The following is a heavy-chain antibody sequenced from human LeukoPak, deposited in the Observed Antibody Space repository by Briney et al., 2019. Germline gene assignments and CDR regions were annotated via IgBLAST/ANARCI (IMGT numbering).Heavy chain of an antibody. CDR1: GFTFNIYW. CDR2: IKHDGREK. V-gene: IGHV3-7*01. CDR3: ARDFNGGSSDY. J-gene: IGHJ4*02. D-gene: IGHD1-26*01. Sequence: PGGSLRLSCAASGFTFNIYWMNWVRQAPGKGLEWVANIKHDGREKYYVDSVKGRFTISRDNAKNSLYLQMNSLRAEDTAVYYCARDFNGGSSDYWGQGTLVTVSS.